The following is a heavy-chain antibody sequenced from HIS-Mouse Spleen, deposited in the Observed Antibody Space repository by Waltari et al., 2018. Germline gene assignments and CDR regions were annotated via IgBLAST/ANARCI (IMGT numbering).Heavy chain of an antibody. V-gene: IGHV3-23*01. D-gene: IGHD6-13*01. CDR3: AKDGRYSSSWYAFDI. CDR1: GFSFSSYA. CDR2: ISGSGGST. J-gene: IGHJ3*02. Sequence: EVQLLESGGGLVQPGGSLRLSCAASGFSFSSYALSWVRQAPGKGREWVSAISGSGGSTYYADSVKGRFTISRDNSKNTLYLQMNGLRAEETAVYYCAKDGRYSSSWYAFDIWGQGTMVTVSS.